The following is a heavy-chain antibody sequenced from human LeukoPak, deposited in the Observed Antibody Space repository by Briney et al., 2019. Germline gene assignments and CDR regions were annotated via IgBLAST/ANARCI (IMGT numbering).Heavy chain of an antibody. D-gene: IGHD5-18*01. Sequence: PSETLSLTCTVSGGSISSSSYYWGWVRQPPGKGLEWIGSIYYSGNTYYNPSLKSRVTISVDTSKNQFSLKLSSVTAADTAVYYCGRYSYDGHFDYWGQGTLVTVSS. CDR2: IYYSGNT. J-gene: IGHJ4*02. CDR3: GRYSYDGHFDY. V-gene: IGHV4-39*01. CDR1: GGSISSSSYY.